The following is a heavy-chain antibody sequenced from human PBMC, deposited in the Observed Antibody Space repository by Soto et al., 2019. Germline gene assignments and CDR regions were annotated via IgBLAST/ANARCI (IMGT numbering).Heavy chain of an antibody. CDR2: IYNSGST. CDR1: AGSISSYY. J-gene: IGHJ6*02. CDR3: ATIITTLAWDGVDV. D-gene: IGHD5-12*01. V-gene: IGHV4-59*03. Sequence: QVQLQESGPGLVKASETLSLTCTVSAGSISSYYWGWIRQSPGKGLEWIGYIYNSGSTNYNPSLKSRLPMSVDSSNNQFSLKLSSVTAADTAGYYGATIITTLAWDGVDVWGQGTRVPV.